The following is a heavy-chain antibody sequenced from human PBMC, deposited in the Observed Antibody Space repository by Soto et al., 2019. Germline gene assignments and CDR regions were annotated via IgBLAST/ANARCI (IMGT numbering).Heavy chain of an antibody. CDR1: GYSFTSYL. J-gene: IGHJ4*02. CDR3: ARLAVAGTYYFDY. Sequence: GESLELSCKGSGYSFTSYLIGWVRQLPGKGLEWMGIIYPGDSDTRYSPSFQGQVTISADKSISTAYLQWSSLKASDTAMYYCARLAVAGTYYFDYWGQGTLVTVSS. V-gene: IGHV5-51*01. D-gene: IGHD6-19*01. CDR2: IYPGDSDT.